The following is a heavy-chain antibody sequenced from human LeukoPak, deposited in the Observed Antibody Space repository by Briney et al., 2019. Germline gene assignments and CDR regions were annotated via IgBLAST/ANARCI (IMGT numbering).Heavy chain of an antibody. D-gene: IGHD2-8*01. CDR2: INTDGSST. Sequence: GGSLRLSCAASGFTFKNYWMHWVRQAPGKGLMWVSRINTDGSSTTYADSVKGRFTISRDNARNSLYLQVNSLRAEDTALYYCAREKVGVSFDYWGQGTLVTVSS. J-gene: IGHJ4*02. CDR3: AREKVGVSFDY. CDR1: GFTFKNYW. V-gene: IGHV3-74*01.